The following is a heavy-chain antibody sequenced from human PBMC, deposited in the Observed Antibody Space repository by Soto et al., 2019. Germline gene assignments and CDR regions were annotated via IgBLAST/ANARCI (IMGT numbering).Heavy chain of an antibody. Sequence: EVLLVESGGGLVKPGGSLRLSCAASGFTFPRYSMNWVRQAPGKGLEWVASISSTTNYIYYGESLKGRLTISRDNAKNSMYLQMNTLRAEDTAVYYCARESEDLSSNLDYWGQGTLVTVSS. CDR1: GFTFPRYS. J-gene: IGHJ4*02. CDR3: ARESEDLSSNLDY. CDR2: ISSTTNYI. V-gene: IGHV3-21*06.